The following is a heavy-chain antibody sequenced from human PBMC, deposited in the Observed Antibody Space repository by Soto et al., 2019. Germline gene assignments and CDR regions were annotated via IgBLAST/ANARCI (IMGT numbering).Heavy chain of an antibody. D-gene: IGHD3-10*01. CDR3: ARDSGYCSGACLTQYLDF. Sequence: GGSLRLSCAASGNTFSIYWMSWVRQAPGKGLEWLGTIKLDASEKKYVDSVKGRFTMSRDNAKNSPYLQMVSLRAEDTAVYYCARDSGYCSGACLTQYLDFWGRGTLVTVSS. CDR2: IKLDASEK. V-gene: IGHV3-7*01. CDR1: GNTFSIYW. J-gene: IGHJ2*01.